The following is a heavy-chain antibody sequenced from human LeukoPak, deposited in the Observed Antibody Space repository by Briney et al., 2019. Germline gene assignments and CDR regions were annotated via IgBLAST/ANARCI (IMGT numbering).Heavy chain of an antibody. Sequence: GGSLRLSCTASGFTFSTYGMHWVRQAPGKGLEWVAVMSHDGRHTYYADSVKGRSTISRDNSKNTVYLQMNSLRTEDTALYYCARDLEGDTPTFFDYWGQGTLVTVSS. J-gene: IGHJ4*02. V-gene: IGHV3-30*19. CDR1: GFTFSTYG. D-gene: IGHD5-18*01. CDR3: ARDLEGDTPTFFDY. CDR2: MSHDGRHT.